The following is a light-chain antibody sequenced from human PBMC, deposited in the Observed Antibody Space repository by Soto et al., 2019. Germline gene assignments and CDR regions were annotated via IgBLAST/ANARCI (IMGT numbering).Light chain of an antibody. CDR3: QQRSTT. Sequence: EIVMTQSPATLSVSPGDGATLSCRASQSISTNLAWYQQKPGQAPRLLIYGASTRAAGIPARFRGSRSGTEFTLTISSLAPEDFALYYCQQRSTTFSQGTRLEIK. CDR2: GAS. J-gene: IGKJ5*01. V-gene: IGKV3-15*01. CDR1: QSISTN.